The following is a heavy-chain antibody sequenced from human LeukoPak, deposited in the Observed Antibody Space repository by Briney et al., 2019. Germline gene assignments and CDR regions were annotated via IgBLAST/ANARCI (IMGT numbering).Heavy chain of an antibody. CDR3: ARVGPRYCTNGVCSYFDY. J-gene: IGHJ4*02. D-gene: IGHD2-8*01. V-gene: IGHV3-11*04. CDR1: GFTFSDYY. CDR2: ISGSGTTI. Sequence: GSLRLSCAASGFTFSDYYMSWIRQAPGEGLEWVSYISGSGTTIYYADSVKGRFSISRDNAKNSLYLQMNSLRAEDTAVYYCARVGPRYCTNGVCSYFDYWGQGTLVTVSS.